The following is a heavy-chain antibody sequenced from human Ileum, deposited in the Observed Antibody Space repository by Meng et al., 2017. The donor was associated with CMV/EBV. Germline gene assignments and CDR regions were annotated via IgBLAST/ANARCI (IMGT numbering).Heavy chain of an antibody. J-gene: IGHJ3*02. CDR1: GFTFSSYW. CDR3: ARGMVDYDSSGYFYDHAFDI. D-gene: IGHD3-22*01. Sequence: GESLKISCAASGFTFSSYWMSWVRQAPGKGLEWVANIKQDGSEKYYVDSVKGRFTISRDNAKNSLYLQMNSLRAEDTAVYYCARGMVDYDSSGYFYDHAFDIWGQGTMVTVSS. V-gene: IGHV3-7*01. CDR2: IKQDGSEK.